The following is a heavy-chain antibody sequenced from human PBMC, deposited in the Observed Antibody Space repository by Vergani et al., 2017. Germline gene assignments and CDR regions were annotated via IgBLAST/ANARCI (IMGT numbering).Heavy chain of an antibody. D-gene: IGHD6-13*01. J-gene: IGHJ6*02. V-gene: IGHV1-24*01. CDR1: GYTLTELS. Sequence: QVQLVQSGAEVKKPGASVKVSCKVSGYTLTELSMHWVRQAPGKGLEWMGGFDPEDGETIYAQKFQGRVTITADKSTSTAYMELSSLRSEDTAVYYCARDSSSWYDYYYGMDVWGQGTTVTVSS. CDR2: FDPEDGET. CDR3: ARDSSSWYDYYYGMDV.